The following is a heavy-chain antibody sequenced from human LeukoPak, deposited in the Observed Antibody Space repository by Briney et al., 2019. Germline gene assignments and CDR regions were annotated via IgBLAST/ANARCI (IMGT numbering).Heavy chain of an antibody. CDR2: IKPDGSEK. J-gene: IGHJ4*02. CDR3: TRNTVAAAGDD. D-gene: IGHD6-13*01. CDR1: GFTFSTFW. Sequence: EGSLRLPCAASGFTFSTFWMTWVRQAPGKGLEWVANIKPDGSEKSYVDSVKGRFTISRDNAKNSLYLQMNSLRAEDTALYYCTRNTVAAAGDDWGQGALVTVSS. V-gene: IGHV3-7*01.